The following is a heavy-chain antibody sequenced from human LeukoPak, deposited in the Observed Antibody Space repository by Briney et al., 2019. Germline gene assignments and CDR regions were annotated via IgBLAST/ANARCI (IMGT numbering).Heavy chain of an antibody. CDR3: ARDDSSSYAFDI. J-gene: IGHJ3*02. V-gene: IGHV1-69*13. CDR2: IIPIFGTA. Sequence: ASVKVSCKASGGTFISYAISWVRQAPGQGLEWMGGIIPIFGTANYAQKFQGRVTITADESTSTAYMELSSLRSEDTAVYYCARDDSSSYAFDIWGQGTMVTVSS. CDR1: GGTFISYA. D-gene: IGHD6-13*01.